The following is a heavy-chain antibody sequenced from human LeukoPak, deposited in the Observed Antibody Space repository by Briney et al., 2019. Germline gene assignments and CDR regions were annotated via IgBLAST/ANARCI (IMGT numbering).Heavy chain of an antibody. CDR3: ASPWGSGSSSRWAYFQH. V-gene: IGHV1-69*04. J-gene: IGHJ1*01. D-gene: IGHD6-13*01. CDR1: GGTFSSYA. Sequence: ASVKVSCKASGGTFSSYAISWVRQAPGQGLEWMGRIIPILGIANYAQKFQGRVTITADKSTSTAYMELSSLRSEDTAVYYCASPWGSGSSSRWAYFQHWGQGTLVTVSS. CDR2: IIPILGIA.